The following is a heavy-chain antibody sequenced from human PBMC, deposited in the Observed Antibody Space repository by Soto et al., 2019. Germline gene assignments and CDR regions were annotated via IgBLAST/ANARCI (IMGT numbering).Heavy chain of an antibody. CDR1: GGSINNYY. CDR3: TRLQSTVVTAIDV. Sequence: SETLSLTCTVSGGSINNYYWNWIRQPPGKGPEWIGYVSYSGRTNYNPSLKSRVNMLVDKSKNQFSLNLTSVTAADTAVYYCTRLQSTVVTAIDVWGQGTTVTVSS. D-gene: IGHD4-17*01. CDR2: VSYSGRT. J-gene: IGHJ3*01. V-gene: IGHV4-59*03.